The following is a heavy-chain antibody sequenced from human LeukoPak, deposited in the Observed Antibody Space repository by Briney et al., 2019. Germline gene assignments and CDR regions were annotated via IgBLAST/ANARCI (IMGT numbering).Heavy chain of an antibody. CDR2: INPHTGAA. Sequence: GASVKVSCKVSGYTFIENYIHWVRQAPGQGLEWMGLINPHTGAANYSQKFQGRVTMTRDTSTSTVYIELSSLRSEDTAVYYCARMGGSGTPLVPDAFDIWGQGTMVTVSS. V-gene: IGHV1-2*02. CDR3: ARMGGSGTPLVPDAFDI. D-gene: IGHD3-10*01. J-gene: IGHJ3*02. CDR1: GYTFIENY.